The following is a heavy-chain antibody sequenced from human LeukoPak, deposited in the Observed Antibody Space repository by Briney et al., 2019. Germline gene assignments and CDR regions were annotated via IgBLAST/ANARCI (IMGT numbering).Heavy chain of an antibody. V-gene: IGHV1-2*02. Sequence: ASVKVSCKTSGYTFSDSYMHWVRQAPGQGPEWMGWINPSSGVTSYAQNFQGRVTMTRDTSISTAYMELMRLTYDDTAVYFCARDSALGFSSSWAPDYWGQGTLVSVSS. J-gene: IGHJ4*02. D-gene: IGHD6-13*01. CDR2: INPSSGVT. CDR3: ARDSALGFSSSWAPDY. CDR1: GYTFSDSY.